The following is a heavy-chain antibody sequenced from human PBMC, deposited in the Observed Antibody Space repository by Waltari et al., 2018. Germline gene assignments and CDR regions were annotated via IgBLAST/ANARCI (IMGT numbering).Heavy chain of an antibody. CDR3: ARQGDSYGFFDS. CDR1: GGSISSNHYY. D-gene: IGHD5-18*01. V-gene: IGHV4-39*01. Sequence: QLQLQESGPGLVKPSETLSLTCTVPGGSISSNHYYWGCIRQSPGKGLEWIGRIYYSGTTHYNPSLQSRATISVDTSKNQFSLKLTSVIAADTAMYYCARQGDSYGFFDSWGLGTLVTISS. CDR2: IYYSGTT. J-gene: IGHJ4*02.